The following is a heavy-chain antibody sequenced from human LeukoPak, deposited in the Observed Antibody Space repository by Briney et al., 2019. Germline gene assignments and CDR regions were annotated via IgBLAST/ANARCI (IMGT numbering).Heavy chain of an antibody. CDR2: ISHDGNSK. J-gene: IGHJ5*02. V-gene: IGHV3-30*18. D-gene: IGHD5-24*01. CDR3: AKDLYDYVWYNYFGP. Sequence: PGGSLRLSCAASGFTLSTCGMHWVPQAPGKGLEWVAMISHDGNSKQYADFAKGRFTISRDNSKNTLYLEMNCVRAEDTVVYHCAKDLYDYVWYNYFGPWGQGALVTVSS. CDR1: GFTLSTCG.